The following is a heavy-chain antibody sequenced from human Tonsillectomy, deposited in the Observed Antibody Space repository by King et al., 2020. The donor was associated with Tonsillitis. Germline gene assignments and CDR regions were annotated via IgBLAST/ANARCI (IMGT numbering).Heavy chain of an antibody. CDR3: ARTSAAADLDY. J-gene: IGHJ4*02. CDR1: GGSISGYY. V-gene: IGHV4-59*01. Sequence: QLQESGPGLVKPSETLSLTCSVSGGSISGYYWSWIRQPPGKGLEWIGDIYYSGITNYNPSLKSRVTISGDTSKNQFSLKVTSVTAADTAVYYCARTSAAADLDYWGQGTLVTVSS. D-gene: IGHD6-13*01. CDR2: IYYSGIT.